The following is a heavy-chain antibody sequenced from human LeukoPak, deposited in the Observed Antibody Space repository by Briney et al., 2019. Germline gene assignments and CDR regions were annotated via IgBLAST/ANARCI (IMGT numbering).Heavy chain of an antibody. J-gene: IGHJ4*02. CDR3: ATARLSILGWPNTYYFDY. CDR1: GFTFSSYA. D-gene: IGHD2/OR15-2a*01. V-gene: IGHV3-23*01. Sequence: GGSLRLSCAASGFTFSSYAMSWVRQAPGKGLEWVSGISGSGSSTYYADSVKGRFTISRDNPNNTLYLQMNSLRAEDTAVYYCATARLSILGWPNTYYFDYWGQGTLVTVSS. CDR2: ISGSGSST.